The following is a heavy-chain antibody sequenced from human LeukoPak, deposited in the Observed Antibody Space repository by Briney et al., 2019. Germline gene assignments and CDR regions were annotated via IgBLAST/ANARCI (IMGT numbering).Heavy chain of an antibody. J-gene: IGHJ3*02. CDR1: GYAFSSYA. CDR3: ASNYDSSGYYYEGAYDI. CDR2: ISGTGVTT. V-gene: IGHV3-23*01. D-gene: IGHD3-22*01. Sequence: GGSLRLSCAASGYAFSSYAMSWVRQAPGKGLEWVSAISGTGVTTYYADSVKGRFTISRDNAKNSLYLQMNSLRAEDTAVYYCASNYDSSGYYYEGAYDIWGQGTMVTVSS.